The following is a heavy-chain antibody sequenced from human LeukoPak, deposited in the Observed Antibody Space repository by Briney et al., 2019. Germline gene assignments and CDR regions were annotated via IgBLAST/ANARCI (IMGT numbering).Heavy chain of an antibody. D-gene: IGHD6-6*01. Sequence: SETLSLTCSVSGGSISSLYWSWIRQPPGKGLEWIGYIYYTGSTNYNPYLKSRVTMFVDMSKNQFSLRLSSVTAADTAVYYCARHRAYSSSSPFDYWGQGTLVTVSS. CDR3: ARHRAYSSSSPFDY. CDR1: GGSISSLY. CDR2: IYYTGST. V-gene: IGHV4-59*08. J-gene: IGHJ4*02.